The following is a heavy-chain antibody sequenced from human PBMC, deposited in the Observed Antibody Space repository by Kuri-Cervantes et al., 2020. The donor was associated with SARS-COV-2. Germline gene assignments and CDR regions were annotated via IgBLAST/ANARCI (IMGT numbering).Heavy chain of an antibody. CDR3: ARHGFDFWSGYARTYYYYYGMDV. J-gene: IGHJ6*02. Sequence: GSLRLSCAASGFTFSDYYWSWIRQPPGKGLEWIGYIYYSGSTNYNPSLKSRVTISVDTSKNQFSLKLSSVTAADTAVYYCARHGFDFWSGYARTYYYYYGMDVWGQGTTVTVSS. CDR2: IYYSGST. V-gene: IGHV4-59*08. D-gene: IGHD3-3*01. CDR1: GFTFSDYY.